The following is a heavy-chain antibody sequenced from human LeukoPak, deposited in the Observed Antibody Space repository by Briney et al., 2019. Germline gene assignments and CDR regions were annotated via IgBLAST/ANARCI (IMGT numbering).Heavy chain of an antibody. CDR1: GNTFTSYA. CDR2: ISAYNGNT. V-gene: IGHV1-18*01. J-gene: IGHJ3*02. D-gene: IGHD1-26*01. Sequence: ASVKVSCKASGNTFTSYAITWVRQAPGQGLEWMGWISAYNGNTNYAQKLQGRVTMTTDTSTSTAYMELRSLRSDDTAVYYCARDSPIVGATLSLDAFDIWGQGTMVTVSS. CDR3: ARDSPIVGATLSLDAFDI.